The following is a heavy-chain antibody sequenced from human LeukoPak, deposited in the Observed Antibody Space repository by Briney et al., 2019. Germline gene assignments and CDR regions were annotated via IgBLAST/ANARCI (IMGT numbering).Heavy chain of an antibody. D-gene: IGHD6-13*01. CDR1: GFTFSSYG. CDR2: IRYDGSNK. V-gene: IGHV3-30*02. CDR3: AKDKGSNWSTYYFDY. Sequence: GGSLRLSCAASGFTFSSYGIHWVRQAPGKGLEWVAFIRYDGSNKYYADSVKGRFTISRDNSKNTVYLQMNSLRPEDTAVFHCAKDKGSNWSTYYFDYWGQGTLVTVS. J-gene: IGHJ4*02.